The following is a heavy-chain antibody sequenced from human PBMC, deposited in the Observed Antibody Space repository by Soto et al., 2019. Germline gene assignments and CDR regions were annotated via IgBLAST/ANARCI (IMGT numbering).Heavy chain of an antibody. CDR1: GFTFSSYA. CDR3: AKDPHSSIRDCSGGSCYSETIDY. D-gene: IGHD2-15*01. V-gene: IGHV3-23*01. Sequence: GGSLRLSCAASGFTFSSYAMNWVRQAPGKGLEWVSAISGSGGSTYYADSVKGRFTISRDNSKNTLYLQMNSLRAEDTAVYYCAKDPHSSIRDCSGGSCYSETIDYWGQGTLVTVSS. CDR2: ISGSGGST. J-gene: IGHJ4*02.